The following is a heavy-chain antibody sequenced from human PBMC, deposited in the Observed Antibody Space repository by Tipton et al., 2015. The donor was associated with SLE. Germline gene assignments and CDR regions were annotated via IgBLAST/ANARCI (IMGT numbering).Heavy chain of an antibody. D-gene: IGHD1-1*01. V-gene: IGHV4-39*07. CDR3: ASHGTTADAFDI. CDR1: GGSISSSSYY. J-gene: IGHJ3*02. Sequence: TLSLTCTVSGGSISSSSYYWGWIRQPPGKGLEWIGSIYYSGSTYYNPSLKSRVTISVDTSKNQFSLKLSSVTAADTVVYYCASHGTTADAFDIWGQGTMVTVSS. CDR2: IYYSGST.